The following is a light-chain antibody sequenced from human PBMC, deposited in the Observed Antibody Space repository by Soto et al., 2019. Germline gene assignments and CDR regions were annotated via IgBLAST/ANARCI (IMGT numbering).Light chain of an antibody. Sequence: QSVLTQPPSVSAAPGQTVTISCSGSSSNIGNNYVSWYQQLPGTAPKLLIYDNNKRPSGIPDRFSGSKSGTSGTLDITGLQTGDEADYYCATCDYSLTGEVFGGGTKLTVL. V-gene: IGLV1-51*01. CDR1: SSNIGNNY. J-gene: IGLJ2*01. CDR3: ATCDYSLTGEV. CDR2: DNN.